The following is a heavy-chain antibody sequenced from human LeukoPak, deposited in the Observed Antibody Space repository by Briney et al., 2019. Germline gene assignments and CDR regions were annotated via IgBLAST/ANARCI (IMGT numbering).Heavy chain of an antibody. D-gene: IGHD6-6*01. V-gene: IGHV1-8*01. CDR1: GYTFTSYD. CDR3: ARNIAASGDDDY. J-gene: IGHJ4*02. Sequence: ASVKVSCKASGYTFTSYDINWVRQATGQGLEWMGWMNPNSGNTGYAQKFQGRVTMIRNTSISTAYMELSSLRSEDTAVYYCARNIAASGDDDYWGQGTLVTVSS. CDR2: MNPNSGNT.